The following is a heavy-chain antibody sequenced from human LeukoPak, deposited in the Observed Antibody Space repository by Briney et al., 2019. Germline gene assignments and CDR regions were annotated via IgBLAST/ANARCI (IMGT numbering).Heavy chain of an antibody. CDR1: GFTFSSYS. D-gene: IGHD3-10*01. J-gene: IGHJ4*02. Sequence: GGSLRLSCAASGFTFSSYSMNWVRQAPGKGLEWVSSISSSSSYIYYADSVKGRFTISRDNAKNSLYLQMNSLRAEDTAVYYCARDRSDMVRGVLWGQGTLVTVSS. CDR2: ISSSSSYI. V-gene: IGHV3-21*01. CDR3: ARDRSDMVRGVL.